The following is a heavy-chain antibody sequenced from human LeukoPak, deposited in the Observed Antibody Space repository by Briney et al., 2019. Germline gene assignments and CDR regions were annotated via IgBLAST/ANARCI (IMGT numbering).Heavy chain of an antibody. V-gene: IGHV3-53*01. D-gene: IGHD3-10*01. CDR1: GFTFSYNY. Sequence: PGGSLRLSCAASGFTFSYNYMSWVRQTPGKGLEWVSSIYRGGDTYYTDSVRGRFTISRDNSDNTLYLQMNSLRAEDTALYYCAKGNYGSGSLYIGDAFDIWGQGTMVTVSS. CDR3: AKGNYGSGSLYIGDAFDI. J-gene: IGHJ3*02. CDR2: IYRGGDT.